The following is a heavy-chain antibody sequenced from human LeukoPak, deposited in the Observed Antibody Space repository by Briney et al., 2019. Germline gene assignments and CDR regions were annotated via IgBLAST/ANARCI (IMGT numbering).Heavy chain of an antibody. CDR2: ISDTDGRT. CDR3: AKRGVVIRVILVGFHKEAYYFDS. V-gene: IGHV3-23*01. Sequence: GGSLRLSCAVSGITLSNYGMTWVRQAPGKGLEWVAGISDTDGRTNYADSVKGRFTISRDNPKNTLYLQMNSLRAEDTAVYFCAKRGVVIRVILVGFHKEAYYFDSWGQGALVTVSS. J-gene: IGHJ4*02. D-gene: IGHD3-22*01. CDR1: GITLSNYG.